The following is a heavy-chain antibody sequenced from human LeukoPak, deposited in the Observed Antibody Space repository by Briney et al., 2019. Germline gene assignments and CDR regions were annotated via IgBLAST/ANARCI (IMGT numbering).Heavy chain of an antibody. Sequence: PGGSLRLSCAASGFTFRSYAMSWVSHAPGKGVEWVSGISDSADSTYYADSVKGRFTISRDNSKNTLYLQMNSLRAEDTAIYYCAKTKIVATFFDYWGQGTLVTVSS. V-gene: IGHV3-23*01. CDR3: AKTKIVATFFDY. D-gene: IGHD5-12*01. CDR2: ISDSADST. CDR1: GFTFRSYA. J-gene: IGHJ4*02.